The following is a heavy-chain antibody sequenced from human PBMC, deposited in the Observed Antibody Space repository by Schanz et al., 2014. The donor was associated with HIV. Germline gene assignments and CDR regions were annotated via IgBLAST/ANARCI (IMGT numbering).Heavy chain of an antibody. CDR3: ARDGEPYGIDV. J-gene: IGHJ6*02. V-gene: IGHV1-69*01. CDR2: IIPMFGSA. Sequence: QVQLVQSGAEVKKPGSSVQVSCKASGGSFSSFSITWVRQAPGQGLEWMGGIIPMFGSANYAQKFQGRLTIIADESTSTVYMELSSLRSDDTAIYYCARDGEPYGIDVWGQGTPVTVSS. CDR1: GGSFSSFS. D-gene: IGHD2-21*01.